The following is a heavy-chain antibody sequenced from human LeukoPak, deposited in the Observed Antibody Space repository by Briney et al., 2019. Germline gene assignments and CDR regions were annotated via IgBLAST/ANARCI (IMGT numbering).Heavy chain of an antibody. CDR2: INHSGST. CDR1: GGSFSGYY. J-gene: IGHJ4*02. D-gene: IGHD6-6*01. CDR3: ASVGGKRQLVLRY. Sequence: SETLSLICAVYGGSFSGYYWSWIRQPPGKGLEWIGEINHSGSTNYNPSLKSRVTISVDTSKNQFSLKLSSVTAADTAVYYCASVGGKRQLVLRYWGQGTLVTVSS. V-gene: IGHV4-34*01.